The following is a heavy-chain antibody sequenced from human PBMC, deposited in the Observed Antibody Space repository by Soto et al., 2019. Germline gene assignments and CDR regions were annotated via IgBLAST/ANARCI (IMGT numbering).Heavy chain of an antibody. V-gene: IGHV3-33*01. D-gene: IGHD3-22*01. CDR2: IWYDGSNK. Sequence: QVQLVESGGDVVQPGRSLRLSCAASGFTFSSYGMHWVRQAPGKGLEWVAVIWYDGSNKYYADSVKGRFTISRDNSKNTLYLQMNSLRAEDTAVYYCARSYYYDSSGYYRSFFQHWGQGTLVTVSS. CDR3: ARSYYYDSSGYYRSFFQH. CDR1: GFTFSSYG. J-gene: IGHJ1*01.